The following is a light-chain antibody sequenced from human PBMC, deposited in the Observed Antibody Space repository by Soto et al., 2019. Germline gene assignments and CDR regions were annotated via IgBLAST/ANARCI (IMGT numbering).Light chain of an antibody. Sequence: QSALTQPASVSGSPGQSITISCTGTSSDVGGYNYVSWYQQHPGKAPKLMIYEVSNRPSGVSNRFSGSKSGNTASLTISGLQAEDEADYYCSSYTSSTVVFGAGTQLT. CDR1: SSDVGGYNY. V-gene: IGLV2-14*01. J-gene: IGLJ2*01. CDR3: SSYTSSTVV. CDR2: EVS.